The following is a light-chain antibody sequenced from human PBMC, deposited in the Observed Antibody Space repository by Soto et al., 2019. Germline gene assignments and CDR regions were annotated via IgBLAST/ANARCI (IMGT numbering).Light chain of an antibody. CDR3: QQRSIWPLT. CDR1: QGITTY. V-gene: IGKV3-11*01. Sequence: EIVLTQSPATLSLSPGERATLSCRASQGITTYVAWYQHKPGQAPRLLIHDASDRATGIPARFSGSGSGTDFTLTIRSLEPEDFAVYYCQQRSIWPLTFGGGTKVEIK. CDR2: DAS. J-gene: IGKJ4*01.